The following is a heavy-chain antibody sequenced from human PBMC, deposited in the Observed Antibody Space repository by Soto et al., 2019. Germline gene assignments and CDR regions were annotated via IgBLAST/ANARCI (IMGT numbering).Heavy chain of an antibody. CDR2: ISGSGGST. CDR3: AKSRGIVVVPAAR. V-gene: IGHV3-23*01. CDR1: GFTFSSYA. J-gene: IGHJ4*02. Sequence: VGSLRLSCAAPGFTFSSYAMSWVRQAPGKGLEWVSAISGSGGSTYYADSVKGRLTISRDNSKNTLYLQMNSLRAEDTAVYYCAKSRGIVVVPAARWGQGTLVTVSS. D-gene: IGHD2-2*01.